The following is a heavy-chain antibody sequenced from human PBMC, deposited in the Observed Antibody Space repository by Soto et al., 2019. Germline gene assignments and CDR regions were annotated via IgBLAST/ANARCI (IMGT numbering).Heavy chain of an antibody. D-gene: IGHD5-12*01. V-gene: IGHV3-23*01. CDR1: GFTFSNAW. CDR2: ISGSGGST. Sequence: PGGSLRLSCAASGFTFSNAWMSWVRQAPGKGLEWVSAISGSGGSTYYADSVKGRFTISRDNSKNTLYLQMNSLRAEDTAVYYCAKAIKQHYYYYYMDVWGKGTTVTVSS. CDR3: AKAIKQHYYYYYMDV. J-gene: IGHJ6*03.